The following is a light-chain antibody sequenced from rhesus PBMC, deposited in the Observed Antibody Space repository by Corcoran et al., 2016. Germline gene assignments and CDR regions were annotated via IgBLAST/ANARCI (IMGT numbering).Light chain of an antibody. V-gene: IGKV1-74*01. CDR2: KAS. CDR1: DNVNNY. J-gene: IGKJ3*01. CDR3: QHGYGTPLT. Sequence: DIQMTQSPSSLSASLGDRVTITCRASDNVNNYLNWYQQKPGKAPKLLIYKASTLHSGVPSRFTVSGSGTDYTFTISSLQHEDVATYFCQHGYGTPLTFGTGTKLEI.